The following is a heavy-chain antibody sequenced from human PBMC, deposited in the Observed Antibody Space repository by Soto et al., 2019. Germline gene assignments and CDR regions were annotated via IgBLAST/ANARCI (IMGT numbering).Heavy chain of an antibody. V-gene: IGHV1-8*01. CDR2: TNPNSGNT. CDR3: ARGFYYYDSSGYYLVRAFDI. Sequence: ASVKVSCKASGYTFTSYDINWVRQATGQGLEWMGWTNPNSGNTGYAQKFQGRVTMTRNTSISTAYMELSSLRSEDTAVYYCARGFYYYDSSGYYLVRAFDIWGQGTMVTVSS. D-gene: IGHD3-22*01. CDR1: GYTFTSYD. J-gene: IGHJ3*02.